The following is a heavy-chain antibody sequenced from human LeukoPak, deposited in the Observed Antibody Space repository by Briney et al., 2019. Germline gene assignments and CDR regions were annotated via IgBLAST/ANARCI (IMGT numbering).Heavy chain of an antibody. D-gene: IGHD3-22*01. CDR2: INHDGSEI. CDR1: GFTFSSYW. J-gene: IGHJ2*01. V-gene: IGHV3-7*01. Sequence: GGSLRLSCAASGFTFSSYWMSWVRQAPGKGLEWLANINHDGSEIYYVDSVKGRFTISRDNGKNSLYLQINSLRADDTAVYYCARDQGSMIVVRTTTWFFDLWGRGTLVTVSS. CDR3: ARDQGSMIVVRTTTWFFDL.